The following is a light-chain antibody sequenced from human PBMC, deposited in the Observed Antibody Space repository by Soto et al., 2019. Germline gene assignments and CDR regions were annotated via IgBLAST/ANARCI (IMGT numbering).Light chain of an antibody. V-gene: IGKV3-11*01. J-gene: IGKJ5*01. Sequence: EIVLTQSPATLSLSPGERATLSGRASQSISSFLVWYQQKPGQAPRLLIYDASKRATGIPARISGSGSGTDFTLTISSLAPEDFAVYYCQQRSNWFITFGQGTRLEIK. CDR3: QQRSNWFIT. CDR1: QSISSF. CDR2: DAS.